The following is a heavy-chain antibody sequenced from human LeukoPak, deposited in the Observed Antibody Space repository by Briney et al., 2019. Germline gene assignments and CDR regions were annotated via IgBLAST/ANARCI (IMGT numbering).Heavy chain of an antibody. Sequence: GGSLRLSCAASGFTFSSYSMSWVRQAPGKGLEWVSSMCSSSNYIYYADSVKGRFTISRDNAKNSLYLQMNSLRAEDTAVYYCAREACSSSSCYFHFDYWGQGTLVTVSS. CDR2: MCSSSNYI. V-gene: IGHV3-21*01. CDR3: AREACSSSSCYFHFDY. J-gene: IGHJ4*02. D-gene: IGHD2-2*01. CDR1: GFTFSSYS.